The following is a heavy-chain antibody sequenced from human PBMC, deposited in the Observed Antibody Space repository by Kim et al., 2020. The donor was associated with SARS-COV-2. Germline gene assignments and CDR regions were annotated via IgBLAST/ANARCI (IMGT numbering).Heavy chain of an antibody. V-gene: IGHV1-46*01. CDR3: ARGREEWELLPGPYFDY. J-gene: IGHJ4*02. Sequence: FQGRVTMTRDTSTSTVYMELSSLRSEDTAVYYCARGREEWELLPGPYFDYWGQGTLVTVSS. D-gene: IGHD1-26*01.